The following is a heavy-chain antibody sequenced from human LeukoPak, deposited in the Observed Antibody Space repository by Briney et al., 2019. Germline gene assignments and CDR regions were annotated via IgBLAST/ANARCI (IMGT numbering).Heavy chain of an antibody. Sequence: SETLSLTCTVSGGSISSYYWSWIRQPPGRGLEWIGYIYYSGSTNYNPSLKSRVTISVDTSKNQFSLKLSSVTAADTAVYYCARENTAMANDAFDTWGQGTMVTVSS. CDR2: IYYSGST. CDR3: ARENTAMANDAFDT. CDR1: GGSISSYY. V-gene: IGHV4-59*01. J-gene: IGHJ3*02. D-gene: IGHD5-18*01.